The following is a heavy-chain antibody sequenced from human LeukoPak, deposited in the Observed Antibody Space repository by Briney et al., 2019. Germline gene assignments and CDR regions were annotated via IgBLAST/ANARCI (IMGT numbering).Heavy chain of an antibody. Sequence: GGSLRLSCTASGFSFSGHWMHWARQLPGKGLVWVSRISPTGSTTSYADSVKGRFTVSRDNAKNTLYLQVNNLRAEDTAVYYCARGPNSNWSGLDLWGQGTLLTVSS. J-gene: IGHJ5*02. CDR1: GFSFSGHW. D-gene: IGHD6-6*01. CDR2: ISPTGSTT. CDR3: ARGPNSNWSGLDL. V-gene: IGHV3-74*01.